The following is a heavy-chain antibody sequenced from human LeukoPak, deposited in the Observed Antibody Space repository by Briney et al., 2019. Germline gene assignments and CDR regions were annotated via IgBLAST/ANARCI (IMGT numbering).Heavy chain of an antibody. Sequence: PGRSLRLSCAASGFTFDDYAMHWVRQAPGKGLEWVSGISWNSGSTGYADSVKGRFTISRDNAKNSLYLQMNSLRAEDTALYYCAKGQHYYDSSGYYLGHDAFDIWGQGTMVTVSS. CDR3: AKGQHYYDSSGYYLGHDAFDI. CDR1: GFTFDDYA. V-gene: IGHV3-9*01. D-gene: IGHD3-22*01. CDR2: ISWNSGST. J-gene: IGHJ3*02.